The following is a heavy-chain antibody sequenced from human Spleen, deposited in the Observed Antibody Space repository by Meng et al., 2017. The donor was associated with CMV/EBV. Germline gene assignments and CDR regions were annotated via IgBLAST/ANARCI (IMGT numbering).Heavy chain of an antibody. CDR2: ITAYNGDT. CDR3: ARGGSSGWYYYYGVDV. J-gene: IGHJ6*02. CDR1: GYTFSNYA. V-gene: IGHV1-18*01. D-gene: IGHD6-19*01. Sequence: ASVKVSCKASGYTFSNYAMTWVRQAPGQGLEWMGWITAYNGDTTYAQKFQGRVTMTTDTSTSTAYMELRSPRSDDTAVYYCARGGSSGWYYYYGVDVWGQGTTVTVSS.